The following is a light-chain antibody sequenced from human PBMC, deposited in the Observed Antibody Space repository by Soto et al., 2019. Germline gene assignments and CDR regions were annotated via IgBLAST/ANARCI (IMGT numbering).Light chain of an antibody. CDR3: KQYSNSPNT. V-gene: IGKV3-20*01. J-gene: IGKJ2*01. CDR2: GTS. CDR1: QSVSSSY. Sequence: EIVLTQSPGTLSLSPGDRATLSCRTSQSVSSSYLAWYQQKPGQAPRLLIYGTSSRATGIPDRFSGSGSGTDFTLTINRLEPEDFAVYYCKQYSNSPNTFGQGTKVEIE.